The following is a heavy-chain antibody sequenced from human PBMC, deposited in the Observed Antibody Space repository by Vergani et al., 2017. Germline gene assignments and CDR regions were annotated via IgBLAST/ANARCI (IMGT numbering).Heavy chain of an antibody. CDR1: GFTFSSYW. V-gene: IGHV3-7*01. CDR3: ASDGEQLVQYYYYYGMDV. J-gene: IGHJ6*02. CDR2: IKQDGSEK. D-gene: IGHD6-6*01. Sequence: EVQLVESGGGLVQPGGSLRLSCAASGFTFSSYWMSWVRQAPGKGLEWVANIKQDGSEKYYVDSVKGRFTISRDNAKNSLYLQMNSLRAEDTAVYYCASDGEQLVQYYYYYGMDVWGQGTTVTVSS.